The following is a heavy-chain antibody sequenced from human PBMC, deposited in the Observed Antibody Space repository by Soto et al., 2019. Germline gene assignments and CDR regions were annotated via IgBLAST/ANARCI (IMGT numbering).Heavy chain of an antibody. CDR3: AKDSHMDFWSGYSVIDY. CDR1: GFTFSTHG. CDR2: ISYDGNKK. V-gene: IGHV3-30*18. D-gene: IGHD3-3*01. J-gene: IGHJ4*02. Sequence: GGSLRLSCAASGFTFSTHGMHWVRQAPGKGLEWVALISYDGNKKYYADSVKGRFTISRDNSKNSLFLQMNSLRADDTAVYYCAKDSHMDFWSGYSVIDYWGQGSLVTVSS.